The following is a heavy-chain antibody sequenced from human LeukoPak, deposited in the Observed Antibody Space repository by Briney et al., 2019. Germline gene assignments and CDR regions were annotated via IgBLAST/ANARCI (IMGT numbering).Heavy chain of an antibody. CDR3: ARDRGRIQLWLSGNWFDP. D-gene: IGHD5-18*01. CDR2: ISGSGGST. Sequence: GGSLRLSCAASGFTFSSYAMSWVRQAPGKGLEWVSAISGSGGSTYYADSVKGRFTISRDNSKNTLYLQMNSLRAEDTAVYYCARDRGRIQLWLSGNWFDPWGQGTLVTVSS. J-gene: IGHJ5*02. V-gene: IGHV3-23*01. CDR1: GFTFSSYA.